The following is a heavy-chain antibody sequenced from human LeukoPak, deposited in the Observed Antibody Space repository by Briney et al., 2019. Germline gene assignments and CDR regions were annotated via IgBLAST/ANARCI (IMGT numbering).Heavy chain of an antibody. J-gene: IGHJ4*02. V-gene: IGHV4-38-2*02. Sequence: SETLSLTCTVSAYSISSGYYWGWIRQPPGTGLEWIGSIYHSGSTYYNPSLKSRVTISVDTSKNQFSLKVNSVTAADTAVYYCARLLVRVWGSYRRQYYFDYWGQGTLVTVSS. CDR3: ARLLVRVWGSYRRQYYFDY. CDR1: AYSISSGYY. D-gene: IGHD3-16*02. CDR2: IYHSGST.